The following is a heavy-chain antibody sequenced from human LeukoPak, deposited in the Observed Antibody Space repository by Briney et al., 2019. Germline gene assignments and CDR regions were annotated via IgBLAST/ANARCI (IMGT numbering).Heavy chain of an antibody. Sequence: SQTLSLTCAVSGGSISSGGYSWSWIRQPPGKGLEWIGEINHSGSTNYNPSLKSRVTISVDTSKNQFSLKLSSVTAADTAVYYCASSGSYYLPGYYYYGMDVWGQGTTVTVSS. CDR3: ASSGSYYLPGYYYYGMDV. D-gene: IGHD1-26*01. V-gene: IGHV4-30-2*01. CDR2: INHSGST. J-gene: IGHJ6*02. CDR1: GGSISSGGYS.